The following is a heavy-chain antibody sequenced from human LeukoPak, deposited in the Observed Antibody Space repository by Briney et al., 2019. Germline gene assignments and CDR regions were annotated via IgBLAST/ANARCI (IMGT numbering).Heavy chain of an antibody. D-gene: IGHD1/OR15-1a*01. CDR1: GFTFSSYS. V-gene: IGHV3-21*01. CDR2: ISSSSSYI. Sequence: GGSLRLSCAASGFTFSSYSMNWVRQAPGKGLEWVSSISSSSSYIYYAHSVKGRFTISRDNAKNSLYLQMNSLRAEDTAVYYCARSNNRDYWGQGTLVTVSS. CDR3: ARSNNRDY. J-gene: IGHJ4*02.